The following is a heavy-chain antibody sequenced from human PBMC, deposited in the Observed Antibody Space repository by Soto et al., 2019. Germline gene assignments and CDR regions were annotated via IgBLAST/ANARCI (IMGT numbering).Heavy chain of an antibody. CDR3: ARDGANRGLRYYGMDV. CDR1: GFTFSAYA. CDR2: ISTSGGST. Sequence: EVQLLESGGGLVQPGGSLRLSCAASGFTFSAYAMSWVRQAPGKGLEWVSAISTSGGSTYYAGSVKGRFTISRDNSKNTLYLQMNSLRAEDTAVYYCARDGANRGLRYYGMDVWGQGTTVTVSS. V-gene: IGHV3-23*01. J-gene: IGHJ6*02. D-gene: IGHD4-17*01.